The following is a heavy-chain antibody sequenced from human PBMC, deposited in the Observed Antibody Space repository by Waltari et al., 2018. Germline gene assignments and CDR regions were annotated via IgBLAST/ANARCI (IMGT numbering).Heavy chain of an antibody. D-gene: IGHD6-13*01. CDR2: IIPILGIA. CDR1: GGTFSSYA. Sequence: QVQLVQSGAEVKKPGSSVKVSCKASGGTFSSYAISWVRQAPGQGLEWMGRIIPILGIANYAQKFQGRVTITADKSTSTAYMELSSLRSEDTAVYYCARAVAAAGFDYYYGMDVWGQGTTVTVSS. J-gene: IGHJ6*02. CDR3: ARAVAAAGFDYYYGMDV. V-gene: IGHV1-69*04.